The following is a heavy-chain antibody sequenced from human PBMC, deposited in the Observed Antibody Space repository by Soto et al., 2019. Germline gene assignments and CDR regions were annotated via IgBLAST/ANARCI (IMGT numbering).Heavy chain of an antibody. D-gene: IGHD1-26*01. V-gene: IGHV3-48*03. CDR2: ISTGGGAI. J-gene: IGHJ5*02. Sequence: EVQLVESGGGLVQPGGSLRLSCEASGFSFSSYEMNWVRQAPGKGLEWVSYISTGGGAIHYADSVKGRFTVSRDNAKISLYLQMNSLRAEDTALYYCARDIGGGNWFDPWGQGTLVTVSS. CDR1: GFSFSSYE. CDR3: ARDIGGGNWFDP.